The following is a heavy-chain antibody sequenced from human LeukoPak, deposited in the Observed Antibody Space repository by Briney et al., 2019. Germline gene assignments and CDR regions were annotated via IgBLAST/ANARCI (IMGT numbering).Heavy chain of an antibody. CDR1: GFIFSRYS. CDR2: ISSSSSYI. D-gene: IGHD6-19*01. V-gene: IGHV3-21*01. CDR3: ARGGWRDY. Sequence: GGSLRLSCAASGFIFSRYSMNWVRQAPGKGLEWVSSISSSSSYIYYADSMKGRFTISRDNARKTLYLQMNSLRAEDTAVYYCARGGWRDYWGQGTLVTVSS. J-gene: IGHJ4*02.